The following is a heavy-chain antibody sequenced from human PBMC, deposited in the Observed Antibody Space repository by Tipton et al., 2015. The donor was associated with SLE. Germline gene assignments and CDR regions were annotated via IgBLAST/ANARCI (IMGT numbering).Heavy chain of an antibody. J-gene: IGHJ5*02. CDR2: IYYSGST. Sequence: TLSLTCTVSGGSISSYYWSWIQQPPGKGLEWIGYIYYSGSTNYNPSLKSRVTISVDTSKNQFSLKLSSVTAADTAVYYCARGYCSSTSCYGVWFDPWGQGTLVTVSS. D-gene: IGHD2-2*01. CDR1: GGSISSYY. V-gene: IGHV4-59*01. CDR3: ARGYCSSTSCYGVWFDP.